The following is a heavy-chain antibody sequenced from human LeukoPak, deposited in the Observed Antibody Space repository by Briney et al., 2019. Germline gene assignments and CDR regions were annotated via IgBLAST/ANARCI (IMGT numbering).Heavy chain of an antibody. CDR1: GYTFTSYD. V-gene: IGHV1-8*01. CDR2: MNPNSANT. D-gene: IGHD3-10*01. CDR3: AIRFSRGSGSAIDY. Sequence: GASVKVSCKASGYTFTSYDINWVRQAPGQGLEWMGCMNPNSANTGYAQNFQGRVTMTRNTSISTAYMELSSLRSEDTAVYYCAIRFSRGSGSAIDYWGQGTLVTVSS. J-gene: IGHJ4*02.